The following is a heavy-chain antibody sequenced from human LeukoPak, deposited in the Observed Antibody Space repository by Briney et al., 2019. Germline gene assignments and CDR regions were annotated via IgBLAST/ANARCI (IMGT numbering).Heavy chain of an antibody. V-gene: IGHV1-18*01. CDR1: GYTFTSYG. CDR2: ISAYNGNT. D-gene: IGHD5-12*01. CDR3: ARVGYSGYDSRPVFNY. J-gene: IGHJ4*02. Sequence: GASVKVSCTASGYTFTSYGISWVRQAPGQGLEWMGWISAYNGNTNYAQKLQGRVTMTTDTSTSTAYMELRSLRSDDTAVYYCARVGYSGYDSRPVFNYWGQGTLVTVSS.